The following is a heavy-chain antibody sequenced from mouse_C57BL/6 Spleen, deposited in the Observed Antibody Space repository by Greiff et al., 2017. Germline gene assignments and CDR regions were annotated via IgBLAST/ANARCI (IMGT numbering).Heavy chain of an antibody. Sequence: EVQLQQSGPGLVKPSQSLSLTCSVTGYSITSGYYWNWIRQFPGNKLEWMGYISYDGSNTYNQSLKNRISITRDTSKNQFFLKLNSVTTEDTATYYSASIYGSSFYAMDYWGQGTSVTVSS. CDR3: ASIYGSSFYAMDY. CDR2: ISYDGSN. CDR1: GYSITSGYY. J-gene: IGHJ4*01. D-gene: IGHD1-1*01. V-gene: IGHV3-6*01.